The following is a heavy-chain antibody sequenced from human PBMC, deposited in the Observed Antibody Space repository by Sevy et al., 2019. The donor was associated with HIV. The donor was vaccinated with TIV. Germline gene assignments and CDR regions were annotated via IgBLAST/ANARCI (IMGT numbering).Heavy chain of an antibody. Sequence: GGSLRLSCAASGFTFNSYWMSWLRQAPGKGLEWVANIKQDGSEKYYVDSVKGRFTISRDNSQNSLFLQMNTLRAEDTAVYYCAREGSPYDTYYYYYGMDVWGQRTTVTVSS. CDR2: IKQDGSEK. V-gene: IGHV3-7*01. CDR1: GFTFNSYW. J-gene: IGHJ6*02. CDR3: AREGSPYDTYYYYYGMDV. D-gene: IGHD5-12*01.